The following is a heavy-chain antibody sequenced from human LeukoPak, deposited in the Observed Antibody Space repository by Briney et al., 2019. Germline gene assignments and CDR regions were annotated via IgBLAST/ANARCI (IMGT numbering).Heavy chain of an antibody. Sequence: PGGSLRLSCAASGLTFSTYGMSWVRQAPGKGLEWVSAISGSGASTYYADSVKGRFTISRDNSKNTLYVQMNILRAEDTAVYYCAKRGRRFGELLYFDYWGQGTLVTVSS. CDR3: AKRGRRFGELLYFDY. CDR2: ISGSGAST. V-gene: IGHV3-23*01. D-gene: IGHD3-10*01. J-gene: IGHJ4*02. CDR1: GLTFSTYG.